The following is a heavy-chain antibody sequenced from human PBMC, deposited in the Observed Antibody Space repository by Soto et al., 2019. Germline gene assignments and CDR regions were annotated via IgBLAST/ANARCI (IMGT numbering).Heavy chain of an antibody. D-gene: IGHD3-16*02. Sequence: SETLSLTCTVSGGSISSYYWSWIRQPPGKGLEWIGYIYYSGSTNYNPSLKSRVTISVDTSKNQFSLKLSSVTAADTAVYYCARAGAVRGSYPNWFDPWGQGTLVTVSS. V-gene: IGHV4-59*01. J-gene: IGHJ5*02. CDR3: ARAGAVRGSYPNWFDP. CDR1: GGSISSYY. CDR2: IYYSGST.